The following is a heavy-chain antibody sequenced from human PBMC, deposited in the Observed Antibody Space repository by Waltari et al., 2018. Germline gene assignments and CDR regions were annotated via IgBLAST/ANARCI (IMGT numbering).Heavy chain of an antibody. V-gene: IGHV3-9*01. Sequence: EVQLVESGGGLVQPGRSLRLSCAASGFTFDDYAMHWVRQAPGKGLEWDSGIRWNSGSIGYADSVKGRFTISRDNAKNSLYLQMNSLRAEDTALYYCAKDISPSPSRILFSEWGGMDVWGQGTTVTVSS. CDR3: AKDISPSPSRILFSEWGGMDV. CDR1: GFTFDDYA. J-gene: IGHJ6*02. D-gene: IGHD3-3*01. CDR2: IRWNSGSI.